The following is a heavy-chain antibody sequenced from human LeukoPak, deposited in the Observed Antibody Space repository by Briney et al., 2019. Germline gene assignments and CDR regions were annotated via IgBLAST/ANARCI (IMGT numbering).Heavy chain of an antibody. CDR2: IYTSGST. V-gene: IGHV4-61*02. J-gene: IGHJ6*03. CDR1: GGSISSGSYY. CDR3: ASSPFSSSSWDYYYYYYYMDV. D-gene: IGHD6-13*01. Sequence: SETLSLTCTVSGGSISSGSYYWSWIRQPAGKGLEWIGRIYTSGSTNYNPSLKSRVTISVDTSKNQFSLKLSSVTAADTAVYYCASSPFSSSSWDYYYYYYYMDVWGKGTTVTISS.